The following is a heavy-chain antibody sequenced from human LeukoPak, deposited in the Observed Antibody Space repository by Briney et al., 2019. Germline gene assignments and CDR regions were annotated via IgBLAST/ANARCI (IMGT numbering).Heavy chain of an antibody. Sequence: PGRSLRLSCAASGFTFSSYGMHWVRQAPGKGLEWVAVISYDGSNKYYADSVKGRFTISRDNSKNTLYLQMNSLRAEDTAVYYCAKAPNLDYYYYGMDVWGQGTTVTVSS. V-gene: IGHV3-30*18. J-gene: IGHJ6*02. CDR2: ISYDGSNK. CDR1: GFTFSSYG. CDR3: AKAPNLDYYYYGMDV.